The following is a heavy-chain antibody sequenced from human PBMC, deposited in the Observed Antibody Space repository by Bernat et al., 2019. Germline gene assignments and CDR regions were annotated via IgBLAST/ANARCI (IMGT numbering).Heavy chain of an antibody. Sequence: QVQLVESGGGVVQPGRSLRLSCAASGFAFSSSGMHWVRQAPGKGLEWLAFLSFDGYNNYYADSVKGRFSIYRDNSMNTLYLEMNNLRIEDTAVYFCAKEGSTSWQYFHYWGQGTLVTVSS. CDR3: AKEGSTSWQYFHY. CDR2: LSFDGYNN. D-gene: IGHD2-2*01. CDR1: GFAFSSSG. J-gene: IGHJ4*02. V-gene: IGHV3-30*18.